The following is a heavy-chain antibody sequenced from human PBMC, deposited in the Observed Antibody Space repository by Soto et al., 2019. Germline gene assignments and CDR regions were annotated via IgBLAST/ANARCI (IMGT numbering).Heavy chain of an antibody. V-gene: IGHV1-69*02. D-gene: IGHD1-26*01. CDR1: GGTFSTYI. CDR3: ARLASGSYDY. J-gene: IGHJ4*02. Sequence: QVQLVQSGAEVKKPGSSVRVSCKASGGTFSTYIISWVRQAPGQGLEWMGRIIPMVGIAIYAQKFQGRIAITADKSTSIAYLEVTSLRNEDTAVYYCARLASGSYDYWGQGTLITVSS. CDR2: IIPMVGIA.